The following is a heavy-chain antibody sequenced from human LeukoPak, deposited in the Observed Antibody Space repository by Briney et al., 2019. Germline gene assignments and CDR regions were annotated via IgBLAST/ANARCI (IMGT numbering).Heavy chain of an antibody. D-gene: IGHD3-3*01. CDR2: ISAYNGNT. J-gene: IGHJ6*03. CDR1: GYTFTSYG. CDR3: ATIRLTIFGVEDYYMDV. Sequence: ASVKVSCKASGYTFTSYGISWVRQAPGQGLEWMGWISAYNGNTNYAQKLQGRVTMTTDTSTSTAYMELRSLRSDDTAVYYCATIRLTIFGVEDYYMDVWGKGTTVTVSS. V-gene: IGHV1-18*01.